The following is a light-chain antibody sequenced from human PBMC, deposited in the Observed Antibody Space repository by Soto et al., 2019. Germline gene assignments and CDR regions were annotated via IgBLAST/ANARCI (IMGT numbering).Light chain of an antibody. CDR2: AAS. J-gene: IGKJ5*01. CDR3: QQANSFPPT. Sequence: DIQMTQSPSSVSAFVGDRVTITCRASQDINSWLAWYQQKPGKAPKLLISAASTLESGVPSRFSGGGSGTDFTLTISSLQPEDSATYYCQQANSFPPTFGQGTRLDIK. V-gene: IGKV1D-12*01. CDR1: QDINSW.